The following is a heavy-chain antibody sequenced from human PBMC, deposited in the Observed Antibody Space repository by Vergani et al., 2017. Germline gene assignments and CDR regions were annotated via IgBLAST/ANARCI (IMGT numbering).Heavy chain of an antibody. CDR1: GFTFDDYA. J-gene: IGHJ3*02. D-gene: IGHD2-21*01. V-gene: IGHV3-9*01. Sequence: EVQLVESGGGLVQPGRSLRLSCAASGFTFDDYAMHWVRQAPGKGLEWVSGISWNSGSIGYADSVKDRFTISRDNAKNSLYLQMNSLRAEDTALYYCAKATYCGVDCYFAFDIWGQGTMVTVSS. CDR3: AKATYCGVDCYFAFDI. CDR2: ISWNSGSI.